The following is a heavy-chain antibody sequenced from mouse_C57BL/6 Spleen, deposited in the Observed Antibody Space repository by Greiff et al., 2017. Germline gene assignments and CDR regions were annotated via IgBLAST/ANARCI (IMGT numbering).Heavy chain of an antibody. Sequence: VQLQQSGAELVKPGASVKISCKASGYAFSSYWMNWVKQRPGKGLEWIGQIYPGDGDTNYNGKFKGKATLTADKSSSTAYMQLSSLTSEDSAVYYCARRDYYGSPWYFDVWGTGTTVTVSS. J-gene: IGHJ1*03. CDR3: ARRDYYGSPWYFDV. CDR2: IYPGDGDT. V-gene: IGHV1-80*01. CDR1: GYAFSSYW. D-gene: IGHD1-1*01.